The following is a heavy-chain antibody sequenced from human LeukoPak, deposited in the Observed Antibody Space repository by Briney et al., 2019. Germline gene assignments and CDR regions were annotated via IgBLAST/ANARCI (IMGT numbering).Heavy chain of an antibody. D-gene: IGHD3-22*01. J-gene: IGHJ4*02. V-gene: IGHV3-66*02. CDR2: IYSGGST. CDR3: ARGYDSSGSRWYYFDY. Sequence: QAGGSLRLSCAASGFTVSSNYMSWVRQAPGKGLEWVSVIYSGGSTYYADSVKGRFTISRDNSKNTLYLQMNSLRAEDTAVYYCARGYDSSGSRWYYFDYWGQGTLVTVSS. CDR1: GFTVSSNY.